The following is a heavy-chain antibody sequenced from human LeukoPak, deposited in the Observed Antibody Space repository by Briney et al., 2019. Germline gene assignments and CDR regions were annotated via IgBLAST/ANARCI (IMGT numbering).Heavy chain of an antibody. CDR3: AKAKAGRLTVFDY. CDR1: GFTFSSYA. J-gene: IGHJ4*02. CDR2: ISGSGGST. V-gene: IGHV3-23*01. Sequence: GGSLRLSCAASGFTFSSYAMSWVRQAPGKGLEWVSAISGSGGSTYYADSVKGRFTISRDNSKNALYLQMNSLRAEDTAVYYCAKAKAGRLTVFDYWGQGTLVIVSS. D-gene: IGHD1-14*01.